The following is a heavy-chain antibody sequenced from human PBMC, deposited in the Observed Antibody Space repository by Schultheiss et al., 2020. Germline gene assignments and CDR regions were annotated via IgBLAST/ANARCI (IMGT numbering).Heavy chain of an antibody. Sequence: SETLSLTCTVSGGSISSSSYYWGWIRQPPGKGLEWIGSIYYSGSTNYNPSLKSRVTISVDTSKNQFSLKLSSVTAADTAVYYCARGIGKTFFAFDIWGQGTMVTVSS. CDR3: ARGIGKTFFAFDI. CDR2: IYYSGST. D-gene: IGHD1-26*01. V-gene: IGHV4-39*07. CDR1: GGSISSSSYY. J-gene: IGHJ3*02.